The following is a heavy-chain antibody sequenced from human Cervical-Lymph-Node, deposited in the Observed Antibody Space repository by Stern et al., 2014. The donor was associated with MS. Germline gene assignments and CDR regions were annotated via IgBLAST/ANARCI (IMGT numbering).Heavy chain of an antibody. CDR3: ARSQDIVVVSAATVEGYYYFGMDV. V-gene: IGHV4-39*01. CDR1: GGSMKSRSYY. J-gene: IGHJ6*02. CDR2: VYYDGST. Sequence: QLQLQESGPGLVKPSGTLSLTCTISGGSMKSRSYYWVWIRQPPGKGLEWIGSVYYDGSTYYNPSLTSRVTISEDTSKNQFPLQLSSATAADTAVYYCARSQDIVVVSAATVEGYYYFGMDVWGQGTTVTVSS. D-gene: IGHD2-2*01.